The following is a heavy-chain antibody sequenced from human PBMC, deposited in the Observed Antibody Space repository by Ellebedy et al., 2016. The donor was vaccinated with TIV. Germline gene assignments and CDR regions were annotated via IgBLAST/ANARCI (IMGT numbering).Heavy chain of an antibody. Sequence: PGGSLRLSCAASGFTFSSFAMGWVRQTPGTGLEGVSGLYGSGRGIFYSDSVRGRFTVSRDNAKNTLSLQMNSLRAEDTAIYDCARGKSGTYIHHAFDYWGQGTLVTVSS. CDR2: LYGSGRGI. D-gene: IGHD1-14*01. V-gene: IGHV3-23*01. CDR1: GFTFSSFA. J-gene: IGHJ4*02. CDR3: ARGKSGTYIHHAFDY.